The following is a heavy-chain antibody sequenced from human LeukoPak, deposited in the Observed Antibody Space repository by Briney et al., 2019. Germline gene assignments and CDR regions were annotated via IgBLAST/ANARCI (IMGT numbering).Heavy chain of an antibody. CDR2: INGDGSST. D-gene: IGHD3/OR15-3a*01. Sequence: GGSLRLSCAASGFTFSSYWMHWVRQAPGKGLVWVSRINGDGSSTTYADAVKGRFTISRDNAKNTLYLQMSSLRAEDTAVYYCARDGLGSAFDYWGQGTLVTVSS. CDR1: GFTFSSYW. CDR3: ARDGLGSAFDY. V-gene: IGHV3-74*01. J-gene: IGHJ4*02.